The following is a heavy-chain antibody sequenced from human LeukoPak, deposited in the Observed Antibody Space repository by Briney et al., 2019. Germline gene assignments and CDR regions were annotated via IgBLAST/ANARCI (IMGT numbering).Heavy chain of an antibody. CDR3: ARDNSPYYYDILTGYRSADWYFDL. CDR2: INPNSGGT. J-gene: IGHJ2*01. D-gene: IGHD3-9*01. Sequence: VASVKVSCKASGYTFTGYYMHWVRQAPGQGLEWIRWINPNSGGTNYAQKFQGRVTMTRDTSISTAYMELSRLRSDDTAVYYCARDNSPYYYDILTGYRSADWYFDLWGRGTLVTVSS. CDR1: GYTFTGYY. V-gene: IGHV1-2*02.